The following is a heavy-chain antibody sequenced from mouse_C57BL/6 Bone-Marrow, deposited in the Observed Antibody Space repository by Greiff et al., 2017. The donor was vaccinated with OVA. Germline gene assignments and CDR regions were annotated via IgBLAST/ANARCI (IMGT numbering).Heavy chain of an antibody. CDR3: AIPSYYYGSSYWFAY. Sequence: QVQLQQPGAELVKPGASVKVSCKASGYTFTSYWMHWVKQRPGQGLEWIGRIHPSDSDTNYNQKFKGKATLTVDKPSSTAYMQLSSLTSEDSAVYYCAIPSYYYGSSYWFAYWGQGTLVTVSA. J-gene: IGHJ3*01. CDR1: GYTFTSYW. V-gene: IGHV1-74*01. D-gene: IGHD1-1*01. CDR2: IHPSDSDT.